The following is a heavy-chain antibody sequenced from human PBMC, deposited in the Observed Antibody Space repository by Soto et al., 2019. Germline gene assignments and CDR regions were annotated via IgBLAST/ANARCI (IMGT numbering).Heavy chain of an antibody. CDR3: ARVANSSGKRDDAFDI. CDR1: GYSFVTYW. Sequence: PGESLKISCKGSGYSFVTYWIAWVRQMPGKGLEWMGIIYPGDSDTRYSPSFQGQVTISADKSISTAYLQWSSLKASDTAMYYCARVANSSGKRDDAFDIWGQGTMVTVSS. V-gene: IGHV5-51*01. D-gene: IGHD6-25*01. J-gene: IGHJ3*02. CDR2: IYPGDSDT.